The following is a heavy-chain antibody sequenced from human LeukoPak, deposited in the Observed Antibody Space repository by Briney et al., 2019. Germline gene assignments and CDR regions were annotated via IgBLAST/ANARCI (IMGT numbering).Heavy chain of an antibody. D-gene: IGHD3-10*01. CDR3: AAWFGESVP. V-gene: IGHV3-7*01. CDR1: GFTFTSAW. CDR2: INEDGSGR. Sequence: GGSLRLSCAASGFTFTSAWMSWLRQTPEKGLEWVAHINEDGSGRFYVDSAKGRFTISRDDTQNSVYLQMNSLRVEDTAVYYCAAWFGESVPWGQGTLVTVAS. J-gene: IGHJ5*02.